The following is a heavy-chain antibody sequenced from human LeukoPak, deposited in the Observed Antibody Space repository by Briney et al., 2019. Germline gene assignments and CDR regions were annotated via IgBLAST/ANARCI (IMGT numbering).Heavy chain of an antibody. CDR3: AKERHWGYSYGYFDY. CDR2: ISYDGSNK. CDR1: GFTFSSYG. Sequence: WGSLRLSCAASGFTFSSYGMHWVRQAPGKGLEWVAVISYDGSNKYYADSVKGRFTISRDNSKNTLYLQMNSLRAEDTAVYYCAKERHWGYSYGYFDYWGQGTLVTVSS. V-gene: IGHV3-30*18. D-gene: IGHD5-18*01. J-gene: IGHJ4*02.